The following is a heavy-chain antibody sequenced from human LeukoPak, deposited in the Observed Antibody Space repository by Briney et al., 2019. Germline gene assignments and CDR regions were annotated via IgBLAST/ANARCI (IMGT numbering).Heavy chain of an antibody. J-gene: IGHJ3*02. CDR2: ISGSGGST. Sequence: GGSLRLSCAASGFTFSSYAMSWVRQAPGKAPEWVSGISGSGGSTYSADSVKGRFTISRDNSKNTLYLQMNTLRAEDTAVYYCARSIYASGGFYTFDIWGQGTMVTVSS. CDR3: ARSIYASGGFYTFDI. CDR1: GFTFSSYA. D-gene: IGHD3-10*01. V-gene: IGHV3-23*01.